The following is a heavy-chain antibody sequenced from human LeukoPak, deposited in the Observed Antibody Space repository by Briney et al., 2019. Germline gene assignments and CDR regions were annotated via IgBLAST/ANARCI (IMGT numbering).Heavy chain of an antibody. CDR2: ISDSGST. CDR1: GGSISNYY. CDR3: ARSWSSSLPFAY. Sequence: SETLSLTCTVSGGSISNYYWSWIRQPPGKGLEWIGYISDSGSTNYNPSLKSRVTISLDTSKNQFSLRLSSVTAADSAVYYCARSWSSSLPFAYWGQGTLVTVSS. J-gene: IGHJ4*02. D-gene: IGHD6-13*01. V-gene: IGHV4-59*08.